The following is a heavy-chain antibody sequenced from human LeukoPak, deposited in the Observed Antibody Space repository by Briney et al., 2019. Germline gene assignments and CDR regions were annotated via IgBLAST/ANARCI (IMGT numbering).Heavy chain of an antibody. J-gene: IGHJ4*02. V-gene: IGHV1-2*02. CDR3: ARLDNRGGATTGFDF. D-gene: IGHD1-26*01. CDR1: GYTFTAYY. Sequence: ASVKVSCKASGYTFTAYYMHWVRQAPGQGPEWMGFLNTNSGGTNYAQNFRGRVTMTRDTSTSTAYMELSSVIPDDTAVYYCARLDNRGGATTGFDFWGQGTLVTVSS. CDR2: LNTNSGGT.